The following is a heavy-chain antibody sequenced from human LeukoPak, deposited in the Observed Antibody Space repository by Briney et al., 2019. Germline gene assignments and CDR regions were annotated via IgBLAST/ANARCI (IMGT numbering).Heavy chain of an antibody. CDR2: ISSISSSST. CDR1: GFTFSSYS. J-gene: IGHJ5*02. Sequence: GGSLRLSCAASGFTFSSYSMNWVRQAPGKGLEWVSYISSISSSSTYYADSVKGRFTISRDNAKNSLYLQMNSLRAEDTAVYYCARRAGGLARNNWFDPWGQGTLVTVSS. V-gene: IGHV3-48*04. CDR3: ARRAGGLARNNWFDP. D-gene: IGHD3-16*01.